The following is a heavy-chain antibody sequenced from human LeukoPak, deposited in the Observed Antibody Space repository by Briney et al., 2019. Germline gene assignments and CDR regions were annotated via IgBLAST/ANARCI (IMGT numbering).Heavy chain of an antibody. V-gene: IGHV1-2*06. CDR3: ASVTYYDSSGYYLGDY. J-gene: IGHJ4*02. CDR2: INPNSGGT. Sequence: GASVKVSCKASGYTFTAYYIHWVRQAPGQGLEWMGLINPNSGGTNYAQKFQGRVTMTRDTSISTAYMELSRLKSDDTAVYYCASVTYYDSSGYYLGDYWGQGTLVTVSS. CDR1: GYTFTAYY. D-gene: IGHD3-22*01.